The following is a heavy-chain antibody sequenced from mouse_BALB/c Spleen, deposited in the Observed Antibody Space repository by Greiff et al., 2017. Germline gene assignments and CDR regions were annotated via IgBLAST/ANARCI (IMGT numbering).Heavy chain of an antibody. J-gene: IGHJ2*01. CDR2: INPSTGYT. Sequence: QVQLQQSGAELAKPGASVKMSCKASGYTFTSYWMHWVKQRPGQGLEWIGYINPSTGYTEYNQKFKDKATLTADKSSSTAYMQLSSLTSEDSAVYYCATDSSGFDYWGQGTTLTVSA. CDR1: GYTFTSYW. V-gene: IGHV1-7*01. D-gene: IGHD3-2*01. CDR3: ATDSSGFDY.